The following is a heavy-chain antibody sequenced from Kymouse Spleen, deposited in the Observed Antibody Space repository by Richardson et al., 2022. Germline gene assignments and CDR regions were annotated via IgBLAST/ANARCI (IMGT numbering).Heavy chain of an antibody. Sequence: EVQLVESGGGLVQPGRSLRLSCAASGFTFDDYAMHWVRQAPGKGLEWVSGISWNSGSIGYADSVKGRFTISRDNAKNSLYLQMNSLRAEDTALYYCAKDPLSGSYHYYGMDVWGQGTTVTVSS. CDR3: AKDPLSGSYHYYGMDV. D-gene: IGHD1-26*01. J-gene: IGHJ6*02. CDR1: GFTFDDYA. V-gene: IGHV3-9*01. CDR2: ISWNSGSI.